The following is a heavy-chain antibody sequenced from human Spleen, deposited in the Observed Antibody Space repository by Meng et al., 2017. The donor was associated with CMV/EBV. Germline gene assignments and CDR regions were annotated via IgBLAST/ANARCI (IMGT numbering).Heavy chain of an antibody. CDR2: IRYDGSNK. CDR3: AKDHPAGWELPSH. Sequence: GGSLRLSCVGSGFTFTSYGMYWVRQAPGKGLEWVAFIRYDGSNKFYADSVKGRFTISRDSSKNTLYLQMNSLGTEDTAVYHCAKDHPAGWELPSHWGLGTLVTVSS. D-gene: IGHD1-26*01. CDR1: GFTFTSYG. J-gene: IGHJ4*02. V-gene: IGHV3-30*02.